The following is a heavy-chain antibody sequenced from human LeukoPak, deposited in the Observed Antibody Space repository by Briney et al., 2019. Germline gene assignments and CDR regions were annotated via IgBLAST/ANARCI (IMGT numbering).Heavy chain of an antibody. CDR3: AKRGSYSYHMDV. CDR2: IRVDGSNE. CDR1: GFTLSSYG. Sequence: GGSLRLSCAASGFTLSSYGVHWVRQAPGKGLEWVAFIRVDGSNENYADSVKGRFTISRDTSKNTLYMQRNSLRDEHTAVYYCAKRGSYSYHMDVWAKGPKVRVSS. J-gene: IGHJ6*03. V-gene: IGHV3-30*02. D-gene: IGHD3-10*01.